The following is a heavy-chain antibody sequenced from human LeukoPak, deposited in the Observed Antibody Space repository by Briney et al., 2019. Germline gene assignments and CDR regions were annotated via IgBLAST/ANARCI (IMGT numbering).Heavy chain of an antibody. V-gene: IGHV4-59*01. CDR2: IYYSGST. J-gene: IGHJ4*02. CDR3: ARVRGSGYNYFDY. D-gene: IGHD5-12*01. Sequence: SETLSLTCTVSGDSISSYYWSWIRQPPGKGLEWIGYIYYSGSTKYNPSLKSRVTISVDTSKNQFSLKLSSVTAADTAVYYCARVRGSGYNYFDYWGQGTLVTVSS. CDR1: GDSISSYY.